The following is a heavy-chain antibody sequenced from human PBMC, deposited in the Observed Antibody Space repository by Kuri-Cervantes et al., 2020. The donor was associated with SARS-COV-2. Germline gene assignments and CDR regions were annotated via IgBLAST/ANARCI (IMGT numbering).Heavy chain of an antibody. CDR1: GFTFSSYA. J-gene: IGHJ4*02. V-gene: IGHV3-7*01. D-gene: IGHD3-10*01. Sequence: GESLKISCAASGFTFSSYAMSWVRQAPGKGLEWVANIKQDGSEKYYVDSVKGRFTISRDNAKNSLYLQMNSLRAEDTAVYYCARDSGYGSGGSYPANWGQGTLVTVSS. CDR3: ARDSGYGSGGSYPAN. CDR2: IKQDGSEK.